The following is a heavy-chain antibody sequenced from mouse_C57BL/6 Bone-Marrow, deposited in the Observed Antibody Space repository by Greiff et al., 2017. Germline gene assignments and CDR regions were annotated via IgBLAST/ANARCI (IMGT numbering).Heavy chain of an antibody. CDR2: IYPGNSDT. CDR1: GYTFTSYW. CDR3: TRWGFICYDYPWFAY. J-gene: IGHJ3*01. V-gene: IGHV1-5*01. Sequence: DVQLQESGTVLARPGASVKMSCKTSGYTFTSYWMHWVKQRPGQGLEWIGAIYPGNSDTSYNQKFKGKAKLTAVTSASTAYMELSSLTKEDSAVYYCTRWGFICYDYPWFAYWGQGTLVTVSA. D-gene: IGHD2-4*01.